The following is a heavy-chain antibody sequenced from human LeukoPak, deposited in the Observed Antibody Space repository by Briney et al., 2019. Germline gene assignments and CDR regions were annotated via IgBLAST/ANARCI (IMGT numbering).Heavy chain of an antibody. J-gene: IGHJ4*02. CDR3: ARDEKVGTTRGSFDS. CDR2: IYHSGSTY. V-gene: IGHV4-38-2*02. CDR1: AYSISSAHY. D-gene: IGHD1-26*01. Sequence: SETLSLTCTVSAYSISSAHYWGWIRQSPGKGLEWIGTIYHSGSTYYYNPSLESRVTISVDTSKNQFSLKLSSVTAADTAVYFCARDEKVGTTRGSFDSWGQGTLVTVSS.